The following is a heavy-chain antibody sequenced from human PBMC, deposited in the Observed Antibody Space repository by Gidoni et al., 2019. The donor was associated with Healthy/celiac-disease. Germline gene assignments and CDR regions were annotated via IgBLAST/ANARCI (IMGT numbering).Heavy chain of an antibody. CDR3: ASWRITMVRGVDNWFDP. V-gene: IGHV4-34*01. CDR1: GGSFSGYY. CDR2: INHSGST. Sequence: QVQLQQWGAGLFKPSETLSLTCAVYGGSFSGYYLSCIRQPPGKGLEWIGEINHSGSTNYNPSLKRRVTISVDTSKNQFSLKLSSVTAADTAVYYCASWRITMVRGVDNWFDPWGQGTLVTVSS. J-gene: IGHJ5*02. D-gene: IGHD3-10*01.